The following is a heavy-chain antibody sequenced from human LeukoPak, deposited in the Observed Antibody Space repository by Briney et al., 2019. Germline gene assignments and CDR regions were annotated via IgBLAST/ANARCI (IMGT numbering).Heavy chain of an antibody. CDR1: GFTFSSYW. Sequence: GGSLRLSCAASGFTFSSYWMHWVRQVPGKGLVWVSRINSDGSSTSNADSAKGRFTISRDNTKNTLYLQMNSLRAEDTAVYYCARDKYSSSPLDYWGQGTLVIVSS. V-gene: IGHV3-74*01. D-gene: IGHD6-6*01. CDR2: INSDGSST. CDR3: ARDKYSSSPLDY. J-gene: IGHJ4*02.